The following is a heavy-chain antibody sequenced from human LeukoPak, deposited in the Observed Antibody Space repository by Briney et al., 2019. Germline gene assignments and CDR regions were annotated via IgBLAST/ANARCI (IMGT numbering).Heavy chain of an antibody. D-gene: IGHD1-26*01. J-gene: IGHJ4*02. CDR3: ARARTFLNTGATPFRY. Sequence: SVKVSCKASGYTFTGYYMHWVRQAPGQGLEWMGWINPNSGGTNYAQKFQGRVTMTRDTSISTAYMELSRLRSDDTAVYYCARARTFLNTGATPFRYWGQGTLVTVSS. CDR2: INPNSGGT. V-gene: IGHV1-2*02. CDR1: GYTFTGYY.